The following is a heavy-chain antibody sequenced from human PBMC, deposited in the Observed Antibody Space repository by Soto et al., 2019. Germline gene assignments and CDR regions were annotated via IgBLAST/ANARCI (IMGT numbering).Heavy chain of an antibody. CDR3: ARIQGSGWYEWFDP. Sequence: SVPTLVNPTETLTLTCTVSGFSLSNARMGVSWIRQPPGKALEWLAHIFSNDEKSYSTSLKSRLTISKDTSKSQVVLTMTNMDPVDTATYYCARIQGSGWYEWFDPWGQGTLVTVSS. D-gene: IGHD6-19*01. J-gene: IGHJ5*02. CDR1: GFSLSNARMG. V-gene: IGHV2-26*01. CDR2: IFSNDEK.